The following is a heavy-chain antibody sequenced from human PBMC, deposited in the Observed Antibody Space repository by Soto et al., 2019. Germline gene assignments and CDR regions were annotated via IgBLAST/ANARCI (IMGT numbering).Heavy chain of an antibody. Sequence: QLQLQESGPGLVKPSETLSLTCTVSGGSISSRSHYWRWIGQSPGKHLEWIGSSYYRGNTHYSPSLKTRVTISVDTSKNQVSLRVYSVTAADTAVYYCATADGFGLVTPFFEYWGQGIVVTVST. V-gene: IGHV4-39*01. CDR3: ATADGFGLVTPFFEY. CDR2: SYYRGNT. CDR1: GGSISSRSHY. J-gene: IGHJ4*02. D-gene: IGHD3-9*01.